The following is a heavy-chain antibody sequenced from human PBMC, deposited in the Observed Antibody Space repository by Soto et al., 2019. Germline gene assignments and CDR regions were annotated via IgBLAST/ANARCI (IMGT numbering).Heavy chain of an antibody. Sequence: SETLSLTCSVSGGSISGSYWSWIRQSPGKGLEWLGYVYYTGSTNYSPSLRSRVSISVDTSKNEFSLRLRSVTAADTAVYYCARVGGVAARTFDYWGQGTLVTVSS. CDR2: VYYTGST. D-gene: IGHD6-6*01. CDR1: GGSISGSY. V-gene: IGHV4-59*01. CDR3: ARVGGVAARTFDY. J-gene: IGHJ4*02.